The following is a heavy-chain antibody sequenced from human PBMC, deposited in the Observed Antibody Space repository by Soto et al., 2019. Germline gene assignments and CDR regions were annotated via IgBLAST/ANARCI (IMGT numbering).Heavy chain of an antibody. CDR1: GGSISSSSYY. Sequence: SETQSLTCTVSGGSISSSSYYWGWIRQPPGKGLEWIGSIYYSGSTYYNPSLKTRVTISVDTSKNQTSLKLNSVTAADTAVYYCAKVRAYGFDSWGQGSLVTVSS. CDR2: IYYSGST. J-gene: IGHJ4*02. V-gene: IGHV4-39*01. CDR3: AKVRAYGFDS. D-gene: IGHD4-17*01.